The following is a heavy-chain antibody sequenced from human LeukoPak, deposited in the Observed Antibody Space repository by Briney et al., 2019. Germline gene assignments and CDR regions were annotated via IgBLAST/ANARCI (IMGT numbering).Heavy chain of an antibody. CDR2: ISSSSSYI. J-gene: IGHJ4*02. Sequence: TGGSLRLSCAASGFTFSSYSMNWVRQAPGKGLEWVSSISSSSSYIYYADSVKGRFTISRDNAKNSLYLQMNSLRAEDTAVYYCARDRGHYYDSSGYEWWGQGTLVTVSS. CDR3: ARDRGHYYDSSGYEW. D-gene: IGHD3-22*01. V-gene: IGHV3-21*01. CDR1: GFTFSSYS.